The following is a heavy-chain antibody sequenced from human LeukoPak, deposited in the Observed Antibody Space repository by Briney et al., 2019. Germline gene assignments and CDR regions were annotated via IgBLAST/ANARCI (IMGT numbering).Heavy chain of an antibody. CDR2: IIPIFGTA. V-gene: IGHV1-69*01. Sequence: GASVKVSCKASGGTFSSYAISWVRQAPGQGLEWMGGIIPIFGTANYAQKFQGRVTITADESTSTAYMELSSLRSGDTAVYYCARSSYSSSPVNYWGQGTLVTVSS. D-gene: IGHD6-6*01. J-gene: IGHJ4*02. CDR3: ARSSYSSSPVNY. CDR1: GGTFSSYA.